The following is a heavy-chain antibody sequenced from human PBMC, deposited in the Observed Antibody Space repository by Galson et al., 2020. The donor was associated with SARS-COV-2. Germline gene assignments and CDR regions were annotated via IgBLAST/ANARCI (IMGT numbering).Heavy chain of an antibody. CDR3: AREASWAMFGMDV. V-gene: IGHV3-21*01. CDR2: ISSNSEYI. Sequence: GGSLRLSCAVSGFTFNSYSMSWVRQAPGKGLEWVSSISSNSEYIYNVDSVKGRFTISRDNAKNSLYLQMNSLRAEDTAVYYCAREASWAMFGMDVGGQGTTVPVSS. D-gene: IGHD1-26*01. J-gene: IGHJ6*02. CDR1: GFTFNSYS.